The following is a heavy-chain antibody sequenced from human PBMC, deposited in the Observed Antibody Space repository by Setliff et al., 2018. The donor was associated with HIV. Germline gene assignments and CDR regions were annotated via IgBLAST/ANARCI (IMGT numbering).Heavy chain of an antibody. V-gene: IGHV3-30*01. D-gene: IGHD2-2*03. CDR3: SRNLGYCSTTNSC. J-gene: IGHJ4*02. CDR1: GFAFRNYI. Sequence: PGGSLRLSCAASGFAFRNYIFHWVRQAPGKGLEWVAIISSDGSDKNYADSVKGRFTVSRDNSKNTLYLQMNSLRGEDTAVYYCSRNLGYCSTTNSCWGQGTPVTVSS. CDR2: ISSDGSDK.